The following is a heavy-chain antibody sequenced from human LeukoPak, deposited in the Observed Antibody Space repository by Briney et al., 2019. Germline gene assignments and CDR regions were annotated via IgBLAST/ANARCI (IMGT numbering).Heavy chain of an antibody. CDR3: ARDRIAWGSGGLDWFDP. J-gene: IGHJ5*02. CDR1: GFTFSSYW. V-gene: IGHV3-7*01. D-gene: IGHD3-10*01. Sequence: GGSLRLSCAASGFTFSSYWMSWVRQAPGKGLEWVANIKQDGSEKYYVDSVKGRFTISRDNAKNSLYLQMNSLRAEDTAVYYCARDRIAWGSGGLDWFDPWGQGTLVTVPS. CDR2: IKQDGSEK.